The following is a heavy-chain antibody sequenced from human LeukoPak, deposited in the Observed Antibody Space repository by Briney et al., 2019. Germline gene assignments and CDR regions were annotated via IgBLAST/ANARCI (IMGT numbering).Heavy chain of an antibody. CDR2: MNPNSGNT. D-gene: IGHD6-6*01. CDR3: ARVDSSPDYYYYMDV. Sequence: ASVKVSCKASGYTFTSYDINWVRQATGQGLEWMGWMNPNSGNTGYAQKFQGRVTITRNTSISTAYMELSSLRSEDTAVYYCARVDSSPDYYYYMDVWGKGTTVTVSS. J-gene: IGHJ6*03. CDR1: GYTFTSYD. V-gene: IGHV1-8*03.